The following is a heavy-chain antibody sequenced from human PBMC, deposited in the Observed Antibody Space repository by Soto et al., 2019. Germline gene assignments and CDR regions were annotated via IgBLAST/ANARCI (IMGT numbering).Heavy chain of an antibody. D-gene: IGHD6-13*01. CDR3: AKDRERDAWYEDY. Sequence: EVQLVESGGVLAQPGGSLRLSCAASGFSFSSYAMSWVRQAPGKGLEWVSVISGSDGSTYYADSVKGRFTISRDNSKNTLYLQMNSLRGEDTAVYYCAKDRERDAWYEDYWGQGTLVTVSS. V-gene: IGHV3-23*04. CDR1: GFSFSSYA. CDR2: ISGSDGST. J-gene: IGHJ4*02.